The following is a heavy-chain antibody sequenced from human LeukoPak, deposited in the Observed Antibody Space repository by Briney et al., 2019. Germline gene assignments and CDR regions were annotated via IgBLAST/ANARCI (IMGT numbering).Heavy chain of an antibody. J-gene: IGHJ3*02. CDR1: GYSFTSYW. V-gene: IGHV5-51*01. CDR2: IYPGDSDT. CDR3: AIHFSPLAALPDAFDI. Sequence: GESLKISCKGSGYSFTSYWIGWVRQMPGKGLEWMWIIYPGDSDTRYRPSFEGQITISADKSITTSYLQWNRLKASDTAIYYRAIHFSPLAALPDAFDIWGKGTMVTVSS.